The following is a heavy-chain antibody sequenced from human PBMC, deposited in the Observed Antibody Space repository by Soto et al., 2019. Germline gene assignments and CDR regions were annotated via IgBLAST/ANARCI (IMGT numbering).Heavy chain of an antibody. CDR2: INTSGGSI. CDR1: GFTFSSYA. CDR3: AKGSYYDFWSGYATGYSYMDV. J-gene: IGHJ6*03. Sequence: EVQLLESGGGLVQPGGSLRLSCAGSGFTFSSYAMSWVRRAPGKGLEWVSGINTSGGSIYYADSVKGRFTISRDNSKNTLYLQMNGLRAEDTAVYYCAKGSYYDFWSGYATGYSYMDVWGKGTTVTVSS. D-gene: IGHD3-3*01. V-gene: IGHV3-23*01.